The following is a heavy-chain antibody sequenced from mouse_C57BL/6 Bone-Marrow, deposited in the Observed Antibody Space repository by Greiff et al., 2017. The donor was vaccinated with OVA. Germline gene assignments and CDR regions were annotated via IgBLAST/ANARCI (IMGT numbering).Heavy chain of an antibody. D-gene: IGHD1-1*01. CDR1: GFSLTSYG. Sequence: VQRVESGPGLVQPSQSLSITCTVSGFSLTSYGVHWVRQSPGKGLEWLGVIWSGGSTDYNAAFISRLSISKDNSKSQVFFKMNSLQADDTAIYYCAREGYYYGSSYRFAYWGQGTLVTVSA. V-gene: IGHV2-2*01. CDR3: AREGYYYGSSYRFAY. J-gene: IGHJ3*01. CDR2: IWSGGST.